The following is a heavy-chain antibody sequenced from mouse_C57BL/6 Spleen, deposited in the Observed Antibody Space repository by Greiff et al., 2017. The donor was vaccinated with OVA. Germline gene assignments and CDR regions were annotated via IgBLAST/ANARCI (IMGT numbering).Heavy chain of an antibody. CDR2: FHPYNDDT. V-gene: IGHV1-47*01. Sequence: VQRVESGAELVKPGASVKMSCKASGYTFTTYPIEWMKQNHGKSLEWIGNFHPYNDDTKYNEKFKGKATLTVEKSSSTVYLELSRLTSDDSAVYYCAIHYYGSFYAMDYWGQGTSVTVSS. D-gene: IGHD1-1*01. CDR1: GYTFTTYP. J-gene: IGHJ4*01. CDR3: AIHYYGSFYAMDY.